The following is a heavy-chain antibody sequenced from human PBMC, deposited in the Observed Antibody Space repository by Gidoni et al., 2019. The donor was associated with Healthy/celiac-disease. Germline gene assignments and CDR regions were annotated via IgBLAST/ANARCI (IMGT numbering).Heavy chain of an antibody. J-gene: IGHJ4*02. CDR2: IIPILGIA. Sequence: QVQLVQSGAEVKKPGSSVKVSCKASGGTFSSYAISWVRQAPGQGLEWMGRIIPILGIANYAQKFQGRVTITADKSTSTAYMELSSLRSEDTAVYYCAREVWEETSFYSSGYRFDYWGQGTLVTVSS. CDR3: AREVWEETSFYSSGYRFDY. D-gene: IGHD6-19*01. CDR1: GGTFSSYA. V-gene: IGHV1-69*04.